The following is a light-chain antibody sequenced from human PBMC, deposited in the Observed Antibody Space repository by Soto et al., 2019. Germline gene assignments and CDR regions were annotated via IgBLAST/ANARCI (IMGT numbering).Light chain of an antibody. Sequence: QAVVTQESSLTVSPGGTITLTCGSSTGVVTCGLFPYWVQQKPGQAPRTLIYDTTNKHSWTPARFSGSLLGGKAALTLSGAQPEDEADYYCLLSYSGARVFGGGTKLTVL. J-gene: IGLJ3*02. CDR1: TGVVTCGLF. V-gene: IGLV7-46*01. CDR2: DTT. CDR3: LLSYSGARV.